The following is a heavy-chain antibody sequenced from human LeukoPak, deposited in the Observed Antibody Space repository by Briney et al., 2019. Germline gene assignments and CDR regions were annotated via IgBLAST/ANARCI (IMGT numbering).Heavy chain of an antibody. V-gene: IGHV3-30*18. Sequence: GGSLRPSCAASGFTFSSYGMHWVRQAPGKGLEWVAVISYNGSNKYYADSVKGRFTISRDNSKNTLYLQMNSLRAEDTAVYYCAKVPDSSGYHYYFDYWGQGTLVTVSS. CDR1: GFTFSSYG. CDR2: ISYNGSNK. CDR3: AKVPDSSGYHYYFDY. J-gene: IGHJ4*02. D-gene: IGHD3-22*01.